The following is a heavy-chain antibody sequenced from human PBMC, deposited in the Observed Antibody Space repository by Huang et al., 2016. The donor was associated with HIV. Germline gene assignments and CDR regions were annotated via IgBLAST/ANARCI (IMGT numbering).Heavy chain of an antibody. Sequence: QVQLVQSGPEVKKPGASVKVSCQTSGYIFSNYDLNWVRQAPGQGLQWMGWLNPNSGKTAYGQNFQGRVTLTRSTSTGAAYMVLNSLTSQDTAVYYCARLTSGWYQDYWGQGTLVTVSS. CDR3: ARLTSGWYQDY. J-gene: IGHJ4*02. CDR1: GYIFSNYD. D-gene: IGHD6-19*01. CDR2: LNPNSGKT. V-gene: IGHV1-8*01.